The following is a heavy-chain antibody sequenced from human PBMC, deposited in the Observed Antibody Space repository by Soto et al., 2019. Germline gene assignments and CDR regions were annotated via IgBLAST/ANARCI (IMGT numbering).Heavy chain of an antibody. CDR2: IIPIFGTA. D-gene: IGHD6-19*01. V-gene: IGHV1-69*13. CDR3: ARGHHPKQWQASYWYFDL. CDR1: GGTFSSYA. J-gene: IGHJ2*01. Sequence: SVKVSCKASGGTFSSYAISWVRQAPGQGLEWMGGIIPIFGTANYAQKFQGRVTITADESTSTAYMELSSLRSEDTAVYYCARGHHPKQWQASYWYFDLWGRGTLVTVSS.